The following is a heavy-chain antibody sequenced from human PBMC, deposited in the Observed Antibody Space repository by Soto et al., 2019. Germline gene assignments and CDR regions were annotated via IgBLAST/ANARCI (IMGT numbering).Heavy chain of an antibody. V-gene: IGHV1-18*01. CDR1: GYTFTSYG. J-gene: IGHJ4*02. CDR2: ISAYNGNT. CDR3: ASSGYCSGGSCYVLGFDY. D-gene: IGHD2-15*01. Sequence: ASVKVSCKASGYTFTSYGISWVRQAPGQGLEWMGWISAYNGNTNYAQKLQGRVTMTTDTSTSTAYMELRSLRSDDTAVYYCASSGYCSGGSCYVLGFDYWGQGTLVTVSS.